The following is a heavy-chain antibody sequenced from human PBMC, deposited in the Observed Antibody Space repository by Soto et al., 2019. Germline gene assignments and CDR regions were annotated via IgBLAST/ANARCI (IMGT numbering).Heavy chain of an antibody. V-gene: IGHV3-7*01. Sequence: GGSLRLSCAASGFTFSSYWMSWVRQAPGKGLEWVANIKQDGSEKYYVDSVKGRFTISRDNAKNSLYLQMNSLRAEDTAVYYCARAPTPFMTTVTTSTPYNWNPYYFDYWGQGTLVTVSS. CDR1: GFTFSSYW. CDR3: ARAPTPFMTTVTTSTPYNWNPYYFDY. J-gene: IGHJ4*02. CDR2: IKQDGSEK. D-gene: IGHD4-17*01.